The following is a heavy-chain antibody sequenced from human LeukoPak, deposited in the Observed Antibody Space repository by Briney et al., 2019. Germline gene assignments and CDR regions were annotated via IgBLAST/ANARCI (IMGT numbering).Heavy chain of an antibody. CDR3: ARSRSGYSYDHAAFEI. D-gene: IGHD5-18*01. V-gene: IGHV4-61*01. CDR1: GGSVSSGSYY. J-gene: IGHJ3*02. Sequence: SETLSLTCTVSGGSVSSGSYYWGWIRQPPAKGLEWIAYIDYRGSTTYNPSLRSRVTISVDTSRNQFSLELNSVTAADTAVYYCARSRSGYSYDHAAFEIWGQGTMVTVSS. CDR2: IDYRGST.